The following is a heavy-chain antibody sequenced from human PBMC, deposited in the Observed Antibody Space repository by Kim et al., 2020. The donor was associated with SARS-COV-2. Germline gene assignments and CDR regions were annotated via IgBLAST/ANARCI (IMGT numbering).Heavy chain of an antibody. Sequence: ASVKVSCKASGYTFTSYGISWVRQAPGQGLEWMGWISAYNGNTNYAQKLQGRVTMTTDTSTRTAYMELRSLRSDDTAVYYCARDRGLGLMSHAFDIWGQGTMVTVSS. CDR3: ARDRGLGLMSHAFDI. D-gene: IGHD3-16*01. J-gene: IGHJ3*02. CDR2: ISAYNGNT. CDR1: GYTFTSYG. V-gene: IGHV1-18*01.